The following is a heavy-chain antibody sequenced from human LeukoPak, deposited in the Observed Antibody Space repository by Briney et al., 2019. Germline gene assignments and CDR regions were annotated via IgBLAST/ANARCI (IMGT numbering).Heavy chain of an antibody. CDR3: ARHRDYYDT. V-gene: IGHV4-59*08. CDR2: IYSSGSA. CDR1: GASINNNF. D-gene: IGHD3-22*01. Sequence: SETLPLTCTVSGASINNNFWTWIRQPPGKGLEWIGYIYSSGSANYNPSLKSRVIISGDTSKNQISLNLTSVTAADTAVYFCARHRDYYDTWGHGTLVTVSS. J-gene: IGHJ4*01.